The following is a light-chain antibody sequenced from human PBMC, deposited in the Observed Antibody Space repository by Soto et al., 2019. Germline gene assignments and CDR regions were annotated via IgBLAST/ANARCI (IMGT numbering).Light chain of an antibody. CDR1: QSVSSNY. Sequence: EVVLTQSPGTLSLFPGERATLSCRATQSVSSNYLAWYQQKPGQAPILLIYISSTRATGIPGRFSGSGSGTDFTLTISRLEPEDFAVYYCQQYGTSPWTFGQGTKVEIK. CDR3: QQYGTSPWT. J-gene: IGKJ1*01. V-gene: IGKV3-20*01. CDR2: ISS.